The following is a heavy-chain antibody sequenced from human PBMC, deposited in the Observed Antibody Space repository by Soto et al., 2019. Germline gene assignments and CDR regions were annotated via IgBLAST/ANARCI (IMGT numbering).Heavy chain of an antibody. CDR1: GGSISSSSYY. V-gene: IGHV4-39*01. Sequence: QLQLQESGPGLVKPSETLSLTCTVSGGSISSSSYYWGWIRQPPGKGLEWIGSIYYSGSTYYNPSLKSRVTISVDTPKNQFYLKLSSVTAADTAVYYCARRFGYYDSSGEYYFDHWGQGTLVTVSS. J-gene: IGHJ4*02. CDR2: IYYSGST. D-gene: IGHD3-22*01. CDR3: ARRFGYYDSSGEYYFDH.